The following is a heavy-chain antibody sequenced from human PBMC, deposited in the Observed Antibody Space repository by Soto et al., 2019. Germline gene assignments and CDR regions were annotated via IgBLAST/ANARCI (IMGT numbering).Heavy chain of an antibody. CDR3: AKDWVGGSNRYQLDY. CDR2: ISHGATRK. Sequence: HPGGSLRLSCAASRFTFSDYGMHWVRQAPGKGLEWVAGISHGATRKSYSDSVKGRFIISRDNSKKMLYLQLNGLRREDTAVYYCAKDWVGGSNRYQLDYWGRGTLVTVSS. V-gene: IGHV3-30*18. D-gene: IGHD4-4*01. CDR1: RFTFSDYG. J-gene: IGHJ4*02.